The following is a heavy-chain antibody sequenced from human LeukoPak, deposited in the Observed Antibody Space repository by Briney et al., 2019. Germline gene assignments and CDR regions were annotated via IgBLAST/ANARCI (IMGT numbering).Heavy chain of an antibody. D-gene: IGHD1-26*01. V-gene: IGHV3-23*01. Sequence: GGSLRLSCAASGFTFSSYSMNWVRQAPGKGLEWVSGISGSGGSTYYADSVKGRFTISRDNSKNTLYLQMNSLRAEDTAVYYCAKDRAPMDVWGQGTTVTVSS. CDR1: GFTFSSYS. CDR3: AKDRAPMDV. CDR2: ISGSGGST. J-gene: IGHJ6*02.